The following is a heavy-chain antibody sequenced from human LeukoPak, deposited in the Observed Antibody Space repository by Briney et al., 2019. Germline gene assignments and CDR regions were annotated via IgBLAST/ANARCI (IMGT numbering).Heavy chain of an antibody. V-gene: IGHV4-34*01. CDR1: GGSFSGYY. CDR2: INHSGST. Sequence: SETLSLTCAVYGGSFSGYYWSWIRQPPGKGLEWIGEINHSGSTNYNPSLKSRVTISVDTSKNQFSLKLSSVTAADTAVYYCARGGCSSTSCSSYDWFDPWGQGTLATVSS. J-gene: IGHJ5*02. CDR3: ARGGCSSTSCSSYDWFDP. D-gene: IGHD2-2*01.